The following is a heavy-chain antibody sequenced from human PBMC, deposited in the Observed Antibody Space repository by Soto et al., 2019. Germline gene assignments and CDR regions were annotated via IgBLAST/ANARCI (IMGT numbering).Heavy chain of an antibody. D-gene: IGHD3-3*01. CDR1: GGSISSGDYY. Sequence: SETLSLTCTVSGGSISSGDYYWSWIRQPPGKGLEWIGYIYYSGSTYYNPSLKSRVTISVDTSKNQFSLKLSSVTAADTAVYYCARWLLDFWSGSVDYWGQGTLVTVSS. CDR2: IYYSGST. CDR3: ARWLLDFWSGSVDY. J-gene: IGHJ4*02. V-gene: IGHV4-30-4*01.